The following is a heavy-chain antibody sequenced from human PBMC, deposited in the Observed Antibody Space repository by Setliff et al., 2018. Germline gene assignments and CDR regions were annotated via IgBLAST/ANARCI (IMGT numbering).Heavy chain of an antibody. V-gene: IGHV3-53*05. CDR1: GFTFRDYS. J-gene: IGHJ3*02. CDR2: IDQGSRG. Sequence: PGGSLRLSCATSGFTFRDYSLTWVRQAPGKGLEWVSGIDQGSRGYYPDSMKGRFTISRDNSRNTISLQINDLRVEDSAIYYCVCFSWRGCSGDTCYSGDDSFDMWGQGTVVTVSS. D-gene: IGHD2-15*01. CDR3: VCFSWRGCSGDTCYSGDDSFDM.